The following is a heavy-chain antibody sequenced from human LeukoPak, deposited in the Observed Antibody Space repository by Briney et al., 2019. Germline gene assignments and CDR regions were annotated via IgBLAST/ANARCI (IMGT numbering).Heavy chain of an antibody. Sequence: GGSLRLSCAASGFTFSSYTMSWVRQAPGEGLEWVSAISGSGGSTYYADSVKGRFTISRDNSKNTLYLQMNSLRAEDTAVYYCAKDQHYYDSSGLTDYWGQGTLVTVSS. J-gene: IGHJ4*02. CDR1: GFTFSSYT. V-gene: IGHV3-23*01. CDR3: AKDQHYYDSSGLTDY. D-gene: IGHD3-22*01. CDR2: ISGSGGST.